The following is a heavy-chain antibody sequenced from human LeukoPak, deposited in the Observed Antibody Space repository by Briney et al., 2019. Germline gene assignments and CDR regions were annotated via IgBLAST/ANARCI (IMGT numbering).Heavy chain of an antibody. J-gene: IGHJ4*02. Sequence: GGSLRLSCAASGFTFSSYAMSWVRQAPGKGLGWVSAISGSGGSTYYADSVKGRFTISRDNSKNTLYLQMNSLRAEDTAVYYCAKSYCSSTSCSDWGQGTLVTVSS. D-gene: IGHD2-2*01. CDR1: GFTFSSYA. CDR2: ISGSGGST. V-gene: IGHV3-23*01. CDR3: AKSYCSSTSCSD.